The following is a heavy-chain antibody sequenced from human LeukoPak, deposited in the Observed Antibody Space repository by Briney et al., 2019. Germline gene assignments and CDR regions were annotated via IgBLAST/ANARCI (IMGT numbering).Heavy chain of an antibody. CDR3: ARGPPRGKYYYMDV. CDR1: GFTFCSFD. J-gene: IGHJ6*03. D-gene: IGHD1-1*01. CDR2: IGTASDT. V-gene: IGHV3-13*01. Sequence: GGSLRLSCAASGFTFCSFDMRWVRQPPGQGLEWVSTIGTASDTYYPGSVEGRFTLSRDNAKNSLYLQMNSLTAEDTAVYYCARGPPRGKYYYMDVWGKGTTVTVSS.